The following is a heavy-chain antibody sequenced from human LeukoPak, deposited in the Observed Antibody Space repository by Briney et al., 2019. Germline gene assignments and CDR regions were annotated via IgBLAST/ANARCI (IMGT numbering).Heavy chain of an antibody. Sequence: VASVNVSCKASGYTFTGYFMHWVRQAPGQGLEWMGWINPNSGGTNYAQKFQGRVTMTADTSTTTAYMDLRSLRSDDTAVYYCTRDHLAADGSDAFDIWGQGTMVTVSS. CDR2: INPNSGGT. D-gene: IGHD6-13*01. CDR1: GYTFTGYF. V-gene: IGHV1-2*02. J-gene: IGHJ3*02. CDR3: TRDHLAADGSDAFDI.